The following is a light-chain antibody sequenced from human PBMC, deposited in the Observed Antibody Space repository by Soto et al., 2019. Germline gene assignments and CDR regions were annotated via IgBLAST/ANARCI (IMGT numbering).Light chain of an antibody. Sequence: SYELTQPLSVSVALGQTARITCGGNNIAIKNVQWYQQKPGQAPVLVMYRENNRPSEIPERFSGSKSGNTATLTISRAEAGDEADYYCQVWASSAAVFGGGTKVTVL. CDR2: REN. CDR3: QVWASSAAV. V-gene: IGLV3-9*01. J-gene: IGLJ3*02. CDR1: NIAIKN.